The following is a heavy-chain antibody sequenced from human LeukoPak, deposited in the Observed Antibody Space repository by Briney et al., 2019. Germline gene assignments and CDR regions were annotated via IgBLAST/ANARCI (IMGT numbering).Heavy chain of an antibody. CDR2: IYHSGHT. Sequence: SETLSLTCTVSGGSISSDYWSWIRQSPGKGLEWIGYIYHSGHTMSNPSLKSRVSLSLDTSNNQFSLKLSSVTAADTAVYYCARHPFQYPFDHWGQGTVVSVSS. CDR3: ARHPFQYPFDH. V-gene: IGHV4-59*08. J-gene: IGHJ5*02. D-gene: IGHD2/OR15-2a*01. CDR1: GGSISSDY.